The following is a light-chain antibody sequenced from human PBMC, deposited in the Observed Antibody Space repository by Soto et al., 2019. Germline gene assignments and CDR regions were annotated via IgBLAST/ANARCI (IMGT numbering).Light chain of an antibody. CDR2: KAS. J-gene: IGKJ1*01. CDR1: QTISSW. CDR3: QHYNSYSEA. V-gene: IGKV1-5*03. Sequence: DIQMTQSPSTLSGSVGDRVTITCRASQTISSWLARYQQKPGKAPKLLIYKASTLKSGVPSRFSGSGSGTEFTLTISSLQPDDFATYYCQHYNSYSEAFGQGT.